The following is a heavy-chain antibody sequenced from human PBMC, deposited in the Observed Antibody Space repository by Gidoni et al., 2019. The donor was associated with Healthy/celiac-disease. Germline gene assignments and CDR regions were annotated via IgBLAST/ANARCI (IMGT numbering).Heavy chain of an antibody. J-gene: IGHJ5*02. Sequence: EVQLVQSGAEVKKPGESLKLSCKGSGYSFSNYWIGWVRQMPGKGLEWMGIIDPGDSDTRYSPSFQGQVTISADKSISTAYLQWSSLKASDTAMYYCARHGRSGNHYRWFDPWGQGTLVTVSS. D-gene: IGHD1-26*01. V-gene: IGHV5-51*01. CDR1: GYSFSNYW. CDR2: IDPGDSDT. CDR3: ARHGRSGNHYRWFDP.